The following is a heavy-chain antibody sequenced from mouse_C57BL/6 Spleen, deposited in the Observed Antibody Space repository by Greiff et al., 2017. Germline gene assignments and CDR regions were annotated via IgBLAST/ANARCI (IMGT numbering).Heavy chain of an antibody. V-gene: IGHV1-50*01. CDR3: ARGNYVAMDY. CDR1: GYTFTSYW. CDR2: IDPSASYT. J-gene: IGHJ4*01. Sequence: VQLQQPGAELVKPGASVKLSCKAFGYTFTSYWMQWVKQRPGQGLEWIGEIDPSASYTNYNQKFKGKATLTVDTSSSTAYMQLSSLTSEDSAVYYCARGNYVAMDYWGQGTSVTVSS. D-gene: IGHD2-1*01.